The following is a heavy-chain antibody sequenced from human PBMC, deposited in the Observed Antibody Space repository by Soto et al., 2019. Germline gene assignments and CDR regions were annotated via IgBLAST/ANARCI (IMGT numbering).Heavy chain of an antibody. CDR2: IYHHGST. V-gene: IGHV4-38-2*02. Sequence: TSETLSLTCGVSGNSISSRYCWAWIRQPPGKGLEWLGSIYHHGSTYYSPSLKSRVTVSLDTSKNQFYLNLRSVTAADTAVYYCARDRRNFYDNSEYFDFWGRGMLVTVSS. CDR3: ARDRRNFYDNSEYFDF. CDR1: GNSISSRYC. D-gene: IGHD3-22*01. J-gene: IGHJ4*02.